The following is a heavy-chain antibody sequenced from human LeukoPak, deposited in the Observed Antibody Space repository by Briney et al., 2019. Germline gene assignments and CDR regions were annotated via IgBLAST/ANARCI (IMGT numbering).Heavy chain of an antibody. CDR3: AREWGRIAVAGGPGY. CDR1: GFIFSNYG. D-gene: IGHD6-19*01. CDR2: IWYDGRTK. Sequence: GGSLRLSCEVSGFIFSNYGMHWVRQAPGKGLEWVALIWYDGRTKFHADSVRGRFTISRDNSANTLYLLMSSLRVEDTAVYYCAREWGRIAVAGGPGYWGQGALVTASS. V-gene: IGHV3-33*01. J-gene: IGHJ4*02.